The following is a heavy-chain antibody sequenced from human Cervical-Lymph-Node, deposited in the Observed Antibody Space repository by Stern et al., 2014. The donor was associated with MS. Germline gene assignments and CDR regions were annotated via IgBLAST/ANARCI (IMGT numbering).Heavy chain of an antibody. CDR1: GGTFSTFA. D-gene: IGHD2-21*01. J-gene: IGHJ4*02. CDR2: IAPLVDAT. CDR3: ARGDSEAPIYYFDY. Sequence: MQLVESGAEVKKPGSSVKVSCQTSGGTFSTFAIGWVRQAPGQGLEWMGGIAPLVDATNYAQKYRGRLTITANESTRTAYMELSSLRHDETAMYYCARGDSEAPIYYFDYWGQGTLVTVSS. V-gene: IGHV1-69*01.